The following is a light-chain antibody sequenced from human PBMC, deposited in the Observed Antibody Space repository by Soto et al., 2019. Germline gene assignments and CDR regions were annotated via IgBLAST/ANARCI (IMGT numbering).Light chain of an antibody. J-gene: IGKJ1*01. V-gene: IGKV3-20*01. CDR2: GAS. CDR1: QSVSSSY. CDR3: QHYGSSWT. Sequence: EIVVTQSPGTLSLSPGERATLSFRASQSVSSSYLAWYQQKPGQAPRLLIYGASSRATGIPDRFSGSGSGTDFTLTISRLEPEDFAVYYCQHYGSSWTFGQGTKVDIK.